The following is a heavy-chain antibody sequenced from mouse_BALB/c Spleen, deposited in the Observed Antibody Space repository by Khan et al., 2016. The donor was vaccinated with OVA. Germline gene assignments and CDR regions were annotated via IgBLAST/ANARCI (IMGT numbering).Heavy chain of an antibody. CDR3: ARGGRFAY. J-gene: IGHJ3*01. Sequence: QVWLQQSGAELVRPGVSVKISCKGSGYTFTDYAMPWVKQSHAKSLEWIGVISTYYGYADYNQKFKGKATMTVDKSSSAAYMDLARLTSDDSASYYCARGGRFAYWGQGTLVTVSA. D-gene: IGHD3-3*01. CDR2: ISTYYGYA. V-gene: IGHV1S137*01. CDR1: GYTFTDYA.